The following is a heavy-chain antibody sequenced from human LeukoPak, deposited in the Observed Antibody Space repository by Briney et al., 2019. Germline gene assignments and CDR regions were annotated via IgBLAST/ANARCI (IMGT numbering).Heavy chain of an antibody. CDR2: ISYDGSNK. V-gene: IGHV3-30-3*01. CDR3: ARDLTGTTNY. CDR1: GFTFSSYA. Sequence: PGRSLRLSCAASGFTFSSYAMHWVRQAPGKGLEWVAVISYDGSNKYYADSVEGRFTISRDNSKNTLYLQMNSLRAEDTAVYYCARDLTGTTNYWGQGTLVTVSS. J-gene: IGHJ4*02. D-gene: IGHD1-7*01.